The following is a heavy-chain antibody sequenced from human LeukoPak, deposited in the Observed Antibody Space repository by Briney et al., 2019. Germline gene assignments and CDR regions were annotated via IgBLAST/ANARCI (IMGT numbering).Heavy chain of an antibody. D-gene: IGHD3-3*01. CDR1: GYTFTGYH. J-gene: IGHJ3*02. Sequence: ASVKVSCKASGYTFTGYHMHWVRQAPGQGLEWMGWINPNSGGTNYAQKFQGRVTMTRDTSISTAYMELSRLRSDDTAVYYCARAADYDFWSGYYGTDAFDIWGQGTMVTVSS. CDR2: INPNSGGT. CDR3: ARAADYDFWSGYYGTDAFDI. V-gene: IGHV1-2*02.